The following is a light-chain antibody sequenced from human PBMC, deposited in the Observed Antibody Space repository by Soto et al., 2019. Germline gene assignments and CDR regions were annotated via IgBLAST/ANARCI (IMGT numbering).Light chain of an antibody. CDR1: QDIRNF. CDR3: QKYSSVPV. J-gene: IGKJ3*01. Sequence: IQMTHSPTSLSASVGDRVTITCRASQDIRNFVAWYQQKPGKAPKLLIYAASTLQSGVPSRFSGSGSGTDFTLTSNSLQPEDVATYSCQKYSSVPVFGPGTKVEIK. V-gene: IGKV1-27*01. CDR2: AAS.